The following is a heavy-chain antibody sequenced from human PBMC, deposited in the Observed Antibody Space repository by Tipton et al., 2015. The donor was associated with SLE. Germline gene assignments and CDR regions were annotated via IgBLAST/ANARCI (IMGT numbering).Heavy chain of an antibody. CDR1: GGSISSGGYS. CDR2: IYYSGST. D-gene: IGHD2-2*01. J-gene: IGHJ6*03. CDR3: ARAIYQLPASYYYYYMDV. V-gene: IGHV4-31*03. Sequence: TLSLTCTVSGGSISSGGYSWSWIRQPPGKGLEWIGYIYYSGSTYYNPSLKSRVTISVDTSKNQFSLKLSSVTAADTAVYYCARAIYQLPASYYYYYMDVWGKGTTVTVSS.